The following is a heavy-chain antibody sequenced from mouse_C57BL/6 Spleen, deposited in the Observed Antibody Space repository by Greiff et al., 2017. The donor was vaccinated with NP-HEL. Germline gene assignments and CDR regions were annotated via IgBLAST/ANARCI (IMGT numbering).Heavy chain of an antibody. Sequence: VHVKQSGPELVKPGASVKISCKASGYSFTGYYMNWVKQSPEKSLEWIGEFNPSTGGTTYNQKFKAKATLTVDKSSSTAYMQLKSLTSEDSAVYYCARETAQARDYWGQGTTLTVSS. D-gene: IGHD3-2*02. CDR1: GYSFTGYY. V-gene: IGHV1-42*01. J-gene: IGHJ2*01. CDR3: ARETAQARDY. CDR2: FNPSTGGT.